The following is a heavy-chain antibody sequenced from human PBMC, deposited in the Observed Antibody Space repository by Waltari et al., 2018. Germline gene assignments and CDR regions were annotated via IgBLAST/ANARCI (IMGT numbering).Heavy chain of an antibody. CDR3: AKRWAIYYFEY. CDR2: ITESGDT. Sequence: EVQMVESGGGLVQPGGSLRLSCAASAFTFKNFAMSWVRQAPGKGLEWVSTITESGDTFYADSVKGRFATSRDNYKNTLSLQMNSLRAEDTAVYYCAKRWAIYYFEYWGQGNLVTVSS. V-gene: IGHV3-23*04. J-gene: IGHJ4*02. CDR1: AFTFKNFA. D-gene: IGHD3-9*01.